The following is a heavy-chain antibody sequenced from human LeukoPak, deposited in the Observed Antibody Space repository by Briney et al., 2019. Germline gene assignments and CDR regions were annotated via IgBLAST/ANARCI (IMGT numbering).Heavy chain of an antibody. D-gene: IGHD2-15*01. J-gene: IGHJ6*02. CDR3: ARIIAAHYGMDV. V-gene: IGHV4-39*01. CDR2: IYYSGST. CDR1: GGSISSSSYY. Sequence: SETLSLTCTVSGGSISSSSYYWGWIRQPPGKGLEWIGSIYYSGSTYYSPSLKSRVTISVDTSKNQFSLKLSSVTAADTAVYYCARIIAAHYGMDVWGQGTTVTVSS.